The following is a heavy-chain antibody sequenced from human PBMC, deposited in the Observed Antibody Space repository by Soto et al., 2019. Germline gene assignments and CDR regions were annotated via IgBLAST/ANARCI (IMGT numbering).Heavy chain of an antibody. CDR1: GYTFTSYG. V-gene: IGHV1-18*01. CDR2: ISAYNGNT. Sequence: ASVKVSCKASGYTFTSYGISWVRQAPGQGLEWMGWISAYNGNTNYAQKLQGRVTMTTDTSTSTAYMELRSLRSDDTAVYYCARDGIYDYIWGSYPNNWFDPWGQGTLVTVS. J-gene: IGHJ5*02. CDR3: ARDGIYDYIWGSYPNNWFDP. D-gene: IGHD3-16*02.